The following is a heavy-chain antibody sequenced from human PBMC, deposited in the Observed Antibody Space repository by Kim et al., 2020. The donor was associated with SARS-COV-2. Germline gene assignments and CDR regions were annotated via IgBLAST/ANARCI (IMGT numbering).Heavy chain of an antibody. CDR3: ARTMSGSYYGVDV. D-gene: IGHD3-10*02. CDR1: GFTFSNYR. CDR2: INNDGSNT. V-gene: IGHV3-74*01. Sequence: GGSLRLSCAASGFTFSNYRMHWVRQAPGKGLVWVSRINNDGSNTNYADSVKGRFTISRDNAKNTLSLQMNSLRDEDTAVYYCARTMSGSYYGVDVWGQGTTVTVSS. J-gene: IGHJ6*02.